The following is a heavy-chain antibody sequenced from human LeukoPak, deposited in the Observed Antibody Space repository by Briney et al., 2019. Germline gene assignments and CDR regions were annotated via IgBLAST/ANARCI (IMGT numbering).Heavy chain of an antibody. CDR3: ARAHTSSWYFDY. CDR1: GDSISGYY. V-gene: IGHV4-59*01. CDR2: IYYSGNT. Sequence: SETLSLTCTVSGDSISGYYWSWIRQPPGKGLEWIGYIYYSGNTNYNPSLKSRVAISVDTSKNQFSLNLTSVTAADTAVYYCARAHTSSWYFDYWGQGTLVTVSS. D-gene: IGHD6-13*01. J-gene: IGHJ4*02.